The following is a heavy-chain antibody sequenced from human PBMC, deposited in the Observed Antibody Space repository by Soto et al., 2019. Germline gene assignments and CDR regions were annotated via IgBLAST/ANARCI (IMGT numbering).Heavy chain of an antibody. V-gene: IGHV1-69*13. J-gene: IGHJ6*02. D-gene: IGHD2-8*02. Sequence: SVKVSCKASGGTFSIYGFSWVRQAPGQGPEWIGGIIPILTTPNYAQKFQGSVTIVADESTTTVYMELSSLKFEDTAVYYCATSVGIAPTGEDGMDVWGQVTSVTVCS. CDR1: GGTFSIYG. CDR2: IIPILTTP. CDR3: ATSVGIAPTGEDGMDV.